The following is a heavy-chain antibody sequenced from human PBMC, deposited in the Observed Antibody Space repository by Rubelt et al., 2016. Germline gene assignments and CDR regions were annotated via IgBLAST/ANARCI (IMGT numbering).Heavy chain of an antibody. CDR1: GFTFSSYS. D-gene: IGHD3-22*01. CDR2: ISSSSSTI. V-gene: IGHV3-48*02. CDR3: ARDRSYYDSGYAFDI. Sequence: EVQLVESGGGLVQPGGSLRLSCAASGFTFSSYSMNWVRQAPGKGLEWVSYISSSSSTIYYADSVKGRFTISRDNANNSLYLQMNSLRDEDTAVYYCARDRSYYDSGYAFDIWGQGTMVTVSS. J-gene: IGHJ3*02.